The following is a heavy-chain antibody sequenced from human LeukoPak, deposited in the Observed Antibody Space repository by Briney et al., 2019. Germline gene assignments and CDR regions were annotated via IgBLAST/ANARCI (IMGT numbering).Heavy chain of an antibody. V-gene: IGHV3-21*01. CDR2: ISSSSSYI. Sequence: PGGSLRLSCAASGFTFSSYAMSWVRQAPGKGLEWVSSISSSSSYIYYADSVKGRISISRDNAKNSLYLQMNSRRAEDTAVYYCARALPLGAKRSSPGDAFDIWGQGTMVTVSS. CDR3: ARALPLGAKRSSPGDAFDI. CDR1: GFTFSSYA. D-gene: IGHD6-13*01. J-gene: IGHJ3*02.